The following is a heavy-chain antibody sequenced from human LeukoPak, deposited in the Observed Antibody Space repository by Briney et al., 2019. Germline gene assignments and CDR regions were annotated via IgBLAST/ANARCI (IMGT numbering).Heavy chain of an antibody. CDR2: FYGSGSA. J-gene: IGHJ4*02. Sequence: SETLSLTCTVSGDSISSDYWSWIRQPPGKGLEWIGYFYGSGSASYNPSLKSRVTISVDRSNNQSSLKMSSVTAADTAVYYCVRDVSQRRHFDYWGQGTLVTVSS. CDR1: GDSISSDY. V-gene: IGHV4-59*12. D-gene: IGHD1-1*01. CDR3: VRDVSQRRHFDY.